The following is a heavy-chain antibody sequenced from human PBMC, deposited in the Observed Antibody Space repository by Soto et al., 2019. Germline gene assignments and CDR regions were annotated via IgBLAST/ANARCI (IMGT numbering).Heavy chain of an antibody. D-gene: IGHD3-10*01. J-gene: IGHJ4*02. V-gene: IGHV3-30-3*01. CDR1: GFTFSSYA. CDR2: ISYDGSNK. Sequence: QVQLVESGGGVVQPGRSLRLSCAASGFTFSSYAMHWVRQAPGKGLEWVAVISYDGSNKYYADSVKGRFTISRDNSKNXLXXQMNSLRAEDKAVYYCARDPSAPSYGSGSYYSFDYWGQGTLVTVSS. CDR3: ARDPSAPSYGSGSYYSFDY.